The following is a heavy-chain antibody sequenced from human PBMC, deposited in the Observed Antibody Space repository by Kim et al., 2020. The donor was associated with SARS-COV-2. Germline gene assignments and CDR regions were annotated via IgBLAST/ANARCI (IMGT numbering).Heavy chain of an antibody. V-gene: IGHV3-74*01. J-gene: IGHJ4*01. CDR3: ARSAYSNMFDY. D-gene: IGHD4-4*01. Sequence: YADSVEGRFTVSRDNAKNTVYLQMNSLRDDDTAVYYCARSAYSNMFDYWGQGTLVTVSS.